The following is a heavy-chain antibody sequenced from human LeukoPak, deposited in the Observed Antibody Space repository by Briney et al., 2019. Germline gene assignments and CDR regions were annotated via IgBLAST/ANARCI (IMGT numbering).Heavy chain of an antibody. CDR1: GGSISSTSYY. Sequence: SETLSLTCAASGGSISSTSYYWAWIRQPPGKGLQWIGTIYYSGSTYHNPSLKSRVTMSVDTSRNQFSLKLSSVDAADTAVYYFATAGVRYFDNIGLYAFDFWGQGTTVTVSS. D-gene: IGHD3-22*01. CDR3: ATAGVRYFDNIGLYAFDF. V-gene: IGHV4-39*01. J-gene: IGHJ3*01. CDR2: IYYSGST.